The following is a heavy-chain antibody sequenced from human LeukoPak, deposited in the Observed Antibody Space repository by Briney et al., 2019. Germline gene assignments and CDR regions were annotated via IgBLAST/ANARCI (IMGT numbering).Heavy chain of an antibody. J-gene: IGHJ6*03. V-gene: IGHV3-23*01. CDR3: SRGWALRGGSGGRTKYYYYYYMDV. Sequence: PGGSLRLSCAGSGFTFSTYAMTWVRQAPGKGLEWVSLISGTGGSTYYADSVKGRFTISRDNSKNTLYLQMNSLRAEDTAVYYCSRGWALRGGSGGRTKYYYYYYMDVWGKGTTVTISS. CDR1: GFTFSTYA. CDR2: ISGTGGST. D-gene: IGHD3-10*01.